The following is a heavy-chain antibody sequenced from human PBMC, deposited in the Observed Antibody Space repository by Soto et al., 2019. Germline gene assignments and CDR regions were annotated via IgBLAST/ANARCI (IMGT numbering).Heavy chain of an antibody. CDR3: ARHPITYYDSSGYYYVGLDGMDV. CDR1: GYSFTSYW. J-gene: IGHJ6*02. D-gene: IGHD3-22*01. CDR2: IYPGDSDT. Sequence: RGESLKISCKGSGYSFTSYWIGWVRQMPGKGLEWMGIIYPGDSDTRYSPSFQGQVTISADKSISTAYLQWSSLKASDTAMYYCARHPITYYDSSGYYYVGLDGMDVWGQGTTVTVSS. V-gene: IGHV5-51*01.